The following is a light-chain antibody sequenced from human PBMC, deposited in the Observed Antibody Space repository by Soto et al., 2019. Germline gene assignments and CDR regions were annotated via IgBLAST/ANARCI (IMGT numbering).Light chain of an antibody. J-gene: IGLJ2*01. CDR3: QSYDSSLSGSV. V-gene: IGLV1-40*01. CDR1: SSNIGAGYD. CDR2: VNI. Sequence: QSVLTQPPSVSGAPGQRVTISCTGSSSNIGAGYDVHWYQQLPGTAPKLLIYVNINRPSGVPDRFSGSKSGTSASLAITGLQAEDEADYYCQSYDSSLSGSVFVGGTKLTVL.